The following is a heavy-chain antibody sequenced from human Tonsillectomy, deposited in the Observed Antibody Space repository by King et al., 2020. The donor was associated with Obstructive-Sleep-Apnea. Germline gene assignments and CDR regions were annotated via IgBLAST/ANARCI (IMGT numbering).Heavy chain of an antibody. D-gene: IGHD6-19*01. CDR2: ISYDGSNK. V-gene: IGHV3-30*18. J-gene: IGHJ6*02. Sequence: VQLVESGGGVVQPGRSLRLSCAASGFTFSSYGMHWVRQAPGKGLEWVAVISYDGSNKYYADSVKGRFTISRDNSKNTLYLQMNSLRAEDTAVYYCAKVVEYSSGWNYYYYGMDVWGQGTTVTVSS. CDR3: AKVVEYSSGWNYYYYGMDV. CDR1: GFTFSSYG.